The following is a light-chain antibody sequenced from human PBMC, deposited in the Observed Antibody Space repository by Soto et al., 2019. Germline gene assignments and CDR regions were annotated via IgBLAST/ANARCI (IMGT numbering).Light chain of an antibody. J-gene: IGLJ1*01. Sequence: QSVRTQPASLSGSPGQSITISCTGNSSEVCGCNYVSWYQQHPGKAPKLLIYDVTNRPSGVSNRFSGSKSGNTASLTITGLQAEDEADYYCSSYTSSGTLYVFGTGTRSPS. V-gene: IGLV2-14*01. CDR3: SSYTSSGTLYV. CDR2: DVT. CDR1: SSEVCGCNY.